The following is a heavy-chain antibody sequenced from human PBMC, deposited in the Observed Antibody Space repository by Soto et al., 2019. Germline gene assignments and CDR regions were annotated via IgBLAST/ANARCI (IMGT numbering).Heavy chain of an antibody. D-gene: IGHD5-18*01. CDR2: ISYRDTDS. CDR3: VRAGRSYSYGPPIHFDF. Sequence: GGSLRLSCAASGFPFYNFGMTWVRQAPGKGLEWAASISYRDTDSYYSDSTKGRFTISRDGATDSLVLQMNSLRADDTAVYFCVRAGRSYSYGPPIHFDFWGQGALVTVSS. J-gene: IGHJ4*02. V-gene: IGHV3-21*01. CDR1: GFPFYNFG.